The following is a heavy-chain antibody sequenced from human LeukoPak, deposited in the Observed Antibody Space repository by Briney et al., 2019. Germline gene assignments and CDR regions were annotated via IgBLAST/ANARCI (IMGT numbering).Heavy chain of an antibody. CDR2: IYYSGST. CDR3: ARVTGYMIEDYFDY. Sequence: SETLSLTCSVSGGSISSYYWSWIRQPPGKGLEWIGYIYYSGSTNYNPSLKSRVTISVDTSKNQFSLKLSSVTAADAAVYYCARVTGYMIEDYFDYWGQGTLVTVSS. V-gene: IGHV4-59*01. D-gene: IGHD3-22*01. J-gene: IGHJ4*02. CDR1: GGSISSYY.